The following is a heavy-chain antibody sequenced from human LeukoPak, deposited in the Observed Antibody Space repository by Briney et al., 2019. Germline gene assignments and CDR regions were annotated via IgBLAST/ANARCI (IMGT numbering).Heavy chain of an antibody. Sequence: PSETLSLTCTVSGGSISSYYWSWIRQPPGKGLEWIGYIYYSGSTNYNPSLKSRVTISVDTSKNQFSLELSSVTAADTAVYYCARVWGSYRFDYWGQGTLVTVSS. J-gene: IGHJ4*02. V-gene: IGHV4-59*01. D-gene: IGHD3-16*02. CDR2: IYYSGST. CDR1: GGSISSYY. CDR3: ARVWGSYRFDY.